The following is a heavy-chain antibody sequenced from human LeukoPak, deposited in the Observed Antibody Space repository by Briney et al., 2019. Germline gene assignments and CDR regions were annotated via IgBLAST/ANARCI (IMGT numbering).Heavy chain of an antibody. CDR3: AREYHDILTGYFYFDY. V-gene: IGHV4-59*01. J-gene: IGHJ4*02. D-gene: IGHD3-9*01. Sequence: PSETLSLTCTVSGGSISSYYWSWIRQPPGKGLEWIGYIYYSGSTNYNPSLKSRVTISVDTSENQFSLKLSSVTAADTAVYYCAREYHDILTGYFYFDYWGQGTLVTVSS. CDR1: GGSISSYY. CDR2: IYYSGST.